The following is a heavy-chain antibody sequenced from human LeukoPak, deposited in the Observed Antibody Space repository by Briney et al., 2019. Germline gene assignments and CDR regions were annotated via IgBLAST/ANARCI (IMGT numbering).Heavy chain of an antibody. V-gene: IGHV3-21*01. J-gene: IGHJ4*02. CDR1: GFTFSSYS. CDR2: ISSSSSYI. Sequence: PGGSLRLSCAASGFTFSSYSMNWVRQAPGKGLEWVSSISSSSSYIYYADSVKGRFTISRDNAKNSLYLQMNSLRAEDTAVYYCARDPTELGYLLDWGQGTLVTVSS. D-gene: IGHD1-7*01. CDR3: ARDPTELGYLLD.